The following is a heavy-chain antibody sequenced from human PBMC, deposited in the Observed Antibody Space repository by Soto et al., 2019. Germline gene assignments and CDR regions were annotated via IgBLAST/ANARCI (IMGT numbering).Heavy chain of an antibody. D-gene: IGHD4-17*01. V-gene: IGHV3-33*01. J-gene: IGHJ6*03. CDR1: GFTFSSYG. Sequence: GGSLRLSCAASGFTFSSYGMHWVRQAPGKGLEWVAVIWYDGSNKYYADSVKGRFTISRDNSKNTLYLQMNSLRAEDTAVYYCARGTHDYGDYYYYYYYMDVWGKGTTVTVSS. CDR3: ARGTHDYGDYYYYYYYMDV. CDR2: IWYDGSNK.